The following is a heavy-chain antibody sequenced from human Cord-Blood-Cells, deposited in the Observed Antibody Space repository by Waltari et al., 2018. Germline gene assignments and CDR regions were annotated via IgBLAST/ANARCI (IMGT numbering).Heavy chain of an antibody. CDR1: RFPFSRYG. Sequence: QVQLVESGGGAVKPGRSRRPSCAASRFPFSRYGIPSVRQPPGKGLEWVAFIWYEGSNKDYAVSVKGRFTISRDNSKIPLYLQMNSLRAEDTDVYYCARDSALTGDWYFDLWGRGTLVTVSS. J-gene: IGHJ2*01. CDR3: ARDSALTGDWYFDL. D-gene: IGHD7-27*01. CDR2: IWYEGSNK. V-gene: IGHV3-33*01.